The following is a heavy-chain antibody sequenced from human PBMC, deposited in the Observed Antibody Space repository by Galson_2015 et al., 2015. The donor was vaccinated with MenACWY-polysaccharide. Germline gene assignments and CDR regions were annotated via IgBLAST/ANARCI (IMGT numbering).Heavy chain of an antibody. CDR3: ARGGGTSEWYFDL. D-gene: IGHD4-23*01. J-gene: IGHJ2*01. V-gene: IGHV3-33*01. CDR2: IWYDGSNK. Sequence: SLRLSCAASRFTFRNYGMHWVRQAPGKGLEWVAIIWYDGSNKYYADSGKGRFTISRDNSKNMLFLQVNSLRVEDTAVYYCARGGGTSEWYFDLWGRGTLVTVSS. CDR1: RFTFRNYG.